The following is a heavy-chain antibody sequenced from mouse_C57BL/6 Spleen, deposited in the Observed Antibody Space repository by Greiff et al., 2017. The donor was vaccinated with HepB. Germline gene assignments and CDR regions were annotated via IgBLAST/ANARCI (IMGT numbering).Heavy chain of an antibody. CDR2: IDPSDSYT. V-gene: IGHV1-69*01. Sequence: VQLQQSGAELVMPGASVKLSCKASGYTFTSYWMHWVKQRPGQGLEWIGEIDPSDSYTNYNQKFKGKSTLTVDKSSSTAYMQLSSLTSEDSAVYDCARKGYYGTPVAYWGKGTRVTVSA. D-gene: IGHD1-1*01. CDR1: GYTFTSYW. CDR3: ARKGYYGTPVAY. J-gene: IGHJ3*01.